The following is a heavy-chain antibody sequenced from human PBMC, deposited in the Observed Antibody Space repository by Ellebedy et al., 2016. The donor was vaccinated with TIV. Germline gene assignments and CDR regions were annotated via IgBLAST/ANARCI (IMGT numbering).Heavy chain of an antibody. V-gene: IGHV1-24*01. CDR3: ARATHYYVDTPMVKEFGP. CDR2: FTPEDDEA. CDR1: GATLNELT. D-gene: IGHD5-18*01. Sequence: AASVKVSCKVSGATLNELTIEWVRQTPGGGLEWMGVFTPEDDEAIHAQKFQGRVTITRDTSASTAYMELSSLRSEDTAVYYCARATHYYVDTPMVKEFGPWGQGTLVTVSS. J-gene: IGHJ5*02.